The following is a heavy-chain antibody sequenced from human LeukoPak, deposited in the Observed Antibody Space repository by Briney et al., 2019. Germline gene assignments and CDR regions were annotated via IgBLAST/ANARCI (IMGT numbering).Heavy chain of an antibody. Sequence: PSETLSLTCAVSGYSISSGYYWSWIRQPPGKGLEWIGYIYYSGSTYYNPSLKSRVTISVDTSKNQFSLKLSSVTAADTAVYYCARYYDILTGYPDSSGYYGLDYWGQGTLVTVSS. CDR2: IYYSGST. V-gene: IGHV4-30-4*08. CDR3: ARYYDILTGYPDSSGYYGLDY. D-gene: IGHD3-9*01. CDR1: GYSISSGYY. J-gene: IGHJ4*02.